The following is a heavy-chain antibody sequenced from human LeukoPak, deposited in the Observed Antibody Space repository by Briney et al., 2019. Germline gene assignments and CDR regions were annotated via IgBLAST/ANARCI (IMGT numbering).Heavy chain of an antibody. CDR1: GGTFSSYA. D-gene: IGHD4/OR15-4a*01. J-gene: IGHJ4*02. Sequence: ASVKVSCKASGGTFSSYAISWVRQAPGQGLEWMGGIIPIFGTANYAQKFQGRVTITADESTSTAYMELSSLRSEDTAVYYCAKDGHDLMLWCYWGQGTLVTVSS. CDR2: IIPIFGTA. CDR3: AKDGHDLMLWCY. V-gene: IGHV1-69*13.